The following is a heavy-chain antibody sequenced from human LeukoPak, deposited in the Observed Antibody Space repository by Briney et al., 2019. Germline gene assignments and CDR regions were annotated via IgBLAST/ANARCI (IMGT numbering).Heavy chain of an antibody. D-gene: IGHD1-26*01. CDR3: ACVFGSYWGYYYGMDV. J-gene: IGHJ6*02. Sequence: PGGSLRLSCAASGFTFSSYAMHWVRQAPGKGLEWVAVISYDGSNKYYADSVKGRFTISRDNSKNTLYLQMNSLRAEDTAVYYCACVFGSYWGYYYGMDVWGQGTTVTVSS. CDR2: ISYDGSNK. V-gene: IGHV3-30-3*01. CDR1: GFTFSSYA.